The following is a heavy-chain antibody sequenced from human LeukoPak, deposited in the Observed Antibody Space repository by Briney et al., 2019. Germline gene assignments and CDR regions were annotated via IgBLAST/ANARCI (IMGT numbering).Heavy chain of an antibody. CDR1: GYTFTSYG. CDR3: AREGVGDYVYYYYYMDV. D-gene: IGHD4-17*01. CDR2: ISAYNGNT. Sequence: ASVKVSCKASGYTFTSYGISWVRQAPGQGLEWMGWISAYNGNTNYAQKFQGRVTMTTDTSTSTAYMELRSLRSDDTAVYYCAREGVGDYVYYYYYMDVWGKGTTVTVSS. V-gene: IGHV1-18*01. J-gene: IGHJ6*03.